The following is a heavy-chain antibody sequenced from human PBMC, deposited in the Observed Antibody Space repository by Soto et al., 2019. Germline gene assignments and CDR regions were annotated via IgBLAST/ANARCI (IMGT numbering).Heavy chain of an antibody. D-gene: IGHD3-3*01. Sequence: QVQLVESGGGVVQPGRSLTLCCAGSGFTFSNYAMHWIRQAPGKGLEWVALIWQDGNKKSYADSVEGRFTISRDNSKNMLYLQMKSLRAEDTAVYFYARDYLYDFWSGFSGWIDPWGQGTLVTVSS. CDR2: IWQDGNKK. V-gene: IGHV3-33*01. J-gene: IGHJ5*02. CDR3: ARDYLYDFWSGFSGWIDP. CDR1: GFTFSNYA.